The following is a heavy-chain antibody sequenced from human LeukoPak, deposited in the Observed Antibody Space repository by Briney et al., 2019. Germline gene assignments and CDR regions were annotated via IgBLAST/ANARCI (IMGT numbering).Heavy chain of an antibody. Sequence: ASVKVSCKASGYTFTGYYMHWVRQAPGQGLEWMGRTNPNSGGTNYAQKFQGRVTMTRDTSISTAYMELSRLRSDDTAVYYCARAVAGTYDCDYWGQGTLVTVSS. D-gene: IGHD6-19*01. CDR3: ARAVAGTYDCDY. V-gene: IGHV1-2*06. CDR2: TNPNSGGT. CDR1: GYTFTGYY. J-gene: IGHJ4*02.